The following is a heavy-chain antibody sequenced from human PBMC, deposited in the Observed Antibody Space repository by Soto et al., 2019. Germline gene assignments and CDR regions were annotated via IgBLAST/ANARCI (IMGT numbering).Heavy chain of an antibody. V-gene: IGHV3-9*01. J-gene: IGHJ4*02. CDR1: GFTFDDYA. Sequence: GGSLRLSCAASGFTFDDYAMHWVRQAPGKGLEWVSGISWNSGSIGYADSVKGRFTISRDNAKNSLYLQMNSLRAEDTALYYCAKDRHYYDSSGYYSGWGQGTLVTVSS. D-gene: IGHD3-22*01. CDR2: ISWNSGSI. CDR3: AKDRHYYDSSGYYSG.